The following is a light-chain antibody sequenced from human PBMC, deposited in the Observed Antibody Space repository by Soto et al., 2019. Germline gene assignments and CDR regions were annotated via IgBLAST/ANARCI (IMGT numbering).Light chain of an antibody. V-gene: IGLV1-51*01. CDR3: ATWDTNLSAV. J-gene: IGLJ3*02. Sequence: QSVLTQPPSVSAAPGQTVTISCSGGTSNIGHNYVSWYQQLPGTAPTLLIYGNDKRPSGIPDRFSGSKSGTSATLAITRLQTGDEADYYCATWDTNLSAVFGGGTKVTVL. CDR2: GND. CDR1: TSNIGHNY.